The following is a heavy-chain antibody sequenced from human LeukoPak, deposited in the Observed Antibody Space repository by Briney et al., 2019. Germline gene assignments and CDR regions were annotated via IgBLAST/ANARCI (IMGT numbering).Heavy chain of an antibody. V-gene: IGHV1-18*01. CDR2: ISAYNGNT. J-gene: IGHJ5*02. CDR3: ARSGQLERRGWYNWFDP. CDR1: GYTFTSYG. D-gene: IGHD1-1*01. Sequence: ASVKVSCKASGYTFTSYGISWVRQAPGQGLEWMGWISAYNGNTDYAQKLQGRVTMTTDTSTSTAYMELRSLRSDDTAVYYCARSGQLERRGWYNWFDPWGQGTLVTVSS.